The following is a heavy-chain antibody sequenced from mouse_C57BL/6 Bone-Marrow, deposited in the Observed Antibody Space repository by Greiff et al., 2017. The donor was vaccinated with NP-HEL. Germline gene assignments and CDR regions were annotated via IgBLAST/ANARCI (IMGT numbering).Heavy chain of an antibody. CDR1: GFSLSTSGMG. CDR3: ARRELRGYFDY. CDR2: IYWDDDK. V-gene: IGHV8-12*01. D-gene: IGHD1-1*01. J-gene: IGHJ2*01. Sequence: QVTLKVCGPGILQSSQTLSLTCSFSGFSLSTSGMGVSWIRQPSGKGLEWLAHIYWDDDKRYNPSLKRRLTISKDTSRNQVFLKITSVDTADTATYYCARRELRGYFDYWGQGTTLTVSS.